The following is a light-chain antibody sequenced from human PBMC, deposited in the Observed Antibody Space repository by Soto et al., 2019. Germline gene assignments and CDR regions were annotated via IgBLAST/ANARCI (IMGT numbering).Light chain of an antibody. J-gene: IGKJ4*01. CDR3: QQYNNWPPLT. V-gene: IGKV3-15*01. Sequence: EIVMTQSPATLSVSPGERATLSCRASQSVNRNLAWYQQKPGQAPRLLIYGASTRATGIPARFSGSGSGTEFTLTISSLQYEDFAIYYCQQYNNWPPLTFGGGTKVDIK. CDR2: GAS. CDR1: QSVNRN.